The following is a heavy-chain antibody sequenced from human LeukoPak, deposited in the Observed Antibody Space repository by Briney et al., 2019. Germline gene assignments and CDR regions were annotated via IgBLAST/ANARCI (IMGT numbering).Heavy chain of an antibody. CDR3: ARGRWLLRGPWFDP. V-gene: IGHV4-34*01. D-gene: IGHD3-22*01. Sequence: PSETLSLTCAVYGGSFSGYYWSWIRQPPGKGLEWIGEINHSGSTNYNPSLKSRVTISVDTSKNQFSLKLSSVTAADTAVYYCARGRWLLRGPWFDPWGQGTLVTVSS. J-gene: IGHJ5*02. CDR2: INHSGST. CDR1: GGSFSGYY.